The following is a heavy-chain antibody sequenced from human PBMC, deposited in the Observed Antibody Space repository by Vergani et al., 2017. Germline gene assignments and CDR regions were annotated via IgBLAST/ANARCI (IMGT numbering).Heavy chain of an antibody. CDR1: GGSFNDYW. CDR3: AREGYFTNGVCFTLFDV. J-gene: IGHJ4*02. D-gene: IGHD2-8*01. CDR2: IRHDGIT. Sequence: QAPLQQWGAGLLKPSETLSLTRAIYGGSFNDYWWTWIRQPPGKGLEWIGEIRHDGITHYSPSLKSRVTISIDTSTHQFSLNLRSVTAADTAVYYCAREGYFTNGVCFTLFDVWGQGALVTVSS. V-gene: IGHV4-34*01.